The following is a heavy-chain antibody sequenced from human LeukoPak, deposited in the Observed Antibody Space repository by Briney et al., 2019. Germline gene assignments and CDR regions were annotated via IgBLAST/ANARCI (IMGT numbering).Heavy chain of an antibody. CDR2: ISPDGSST. CDR1: GFTFSSYW. Sequence: PGGSLRLSCAASGFTFSSYWMHWVRQGPGKGLGWVSQISPDGSSTIYADSVKGRFTISRDNAKNMLYLQVNSLRAEDTAVYYCARVQDIAVTGLAYWGQGTLVTVSS. V-gene: IGHV3-74*01. D-gene: IGHD6-19*01. CDR3: ARVQDIAVTGLAY. J-gene: IGHJ4*02.